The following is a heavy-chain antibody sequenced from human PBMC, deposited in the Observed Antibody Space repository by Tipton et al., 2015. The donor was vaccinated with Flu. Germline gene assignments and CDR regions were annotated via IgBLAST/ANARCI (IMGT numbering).Heavy chain of an antibody. CDR3: ARERADAFDI. V-gene: IGHV4-59*05. CDR1: GGSISSYY. J-gene: IGHJ3*02. D-gene: IGHD1-1*01. Sequence: TLSLTCTVSGGSISSYYWSWIRQPPGKGLEWIGSIYYSGSTYYNPSLKSRVTISVDTSKNQFSLKLSSVTAADTAVYYCARERADAFDIWGQGTMVTVSS. CDR2: IYYSGST.